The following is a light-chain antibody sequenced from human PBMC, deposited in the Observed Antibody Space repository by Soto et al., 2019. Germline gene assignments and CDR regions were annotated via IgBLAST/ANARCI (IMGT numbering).Light chain of an antibody. J-gene: IGKJ4*01. V-gene: IGKV3-11*01. CDR1: QSVSRY. CDR2: DKS. Sequence: EIVLTQSPATLSLSPGERATLSCRASQSVSRYLAWYQQKPGQAPRLLIYDKSNRATGIPTRFSGSGSGTDFTLTISSLEPEDFAIYYCQQRSNWPLTFGGGTKVEIK. CDR3: QQRSNWPLT.